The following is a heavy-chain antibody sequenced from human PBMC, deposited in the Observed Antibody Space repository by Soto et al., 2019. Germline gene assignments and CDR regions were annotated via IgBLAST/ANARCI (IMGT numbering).Heavy chain of an antibody. D-gene: IGHD3-3*01. CDR1: GGSVSSESHY. J-gene: IGHJ6*02. Sequence: QVQLQESGPGLVKPSETLSLTCTVSGGSVSSESHYWSWIRQTPGTGLEWIGYIYYTGSTNYNPSLKGRVTMSVDTSRDQVSLRLRSVTRADTAVYYCARDQDDFRSGSYYYAMEVWGQGTKVTVSS. CDR3: ARDQDDFRSGSYYYAMEV. V-gene: IGHV4-61*01. CDR2: IYYTGST.